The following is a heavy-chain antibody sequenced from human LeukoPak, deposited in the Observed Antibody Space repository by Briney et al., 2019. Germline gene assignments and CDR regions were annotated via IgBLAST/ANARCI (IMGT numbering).Heavy chain of an antibody. V-gene: IGHV3-11*04. CDR2: ISSSGSKV. Sequence: GGSLRLSCTASGFTFSDYHMSWIRQAPGKGLEWVSYISSSGSKVYYADSVKGRFTISRDNAKNSLYLQMNSLRAEDTAVYYCASSYSSSRFDCWGQGTLVTVSS. J-gene: IGHJ4*02. D-gene: IGHD6-6*01. CDR3: ASSYSSSRFDC. CDR1: GFTFSDYH.